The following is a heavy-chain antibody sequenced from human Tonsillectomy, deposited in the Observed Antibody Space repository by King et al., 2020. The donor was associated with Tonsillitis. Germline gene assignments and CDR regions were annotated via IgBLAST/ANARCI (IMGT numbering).Heavy chain of an antibody. Sequence: LQLQESGPGLVKPSGTLSLTCVVSGGSISSSNWWSWVRQPPGKGLEWIGEIYHSGSTNYNPSLKSRVTISVDKSTNQFSLQLISVTAADTAMYYCARTQALYSGYDHAIYWGQGTLVTVSS. D-gene: IGHD5-12*01. J-gene: IGHJ4*02. CDR1: GGSISSSNW. V-gene: IGHV4-4*02. CDR2: IYHSGST. CDR3: ARTQALYSGYDHAIY.